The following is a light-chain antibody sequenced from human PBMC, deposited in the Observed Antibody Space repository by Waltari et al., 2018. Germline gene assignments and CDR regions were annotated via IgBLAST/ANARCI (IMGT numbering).Light chain of an antibody. CDR1: SSNIGSNY. V-gene: IGLV1-47*01. CDR3: ASWDDSLGGVV. CDR2: RNN. J-gene: IGLJ2*01. Sequence: QSVLTQPPSASGTPGQRVTISCSGRSSNIGSNYVYWYQQLPGTAPNLLVYRNNRRPSGFPDRFSGSKSGTSASLAISGLRSEDEGDYYCASWDDSLGGVVFGGGTKLTVL.